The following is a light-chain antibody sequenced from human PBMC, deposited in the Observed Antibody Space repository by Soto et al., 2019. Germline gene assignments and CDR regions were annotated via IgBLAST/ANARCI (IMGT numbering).Light chain of an antibody. V-gene: IGLV1-40*01. Sequence: QSVLTQPPSVSGAPGQRVTISCTGSSSNIGAGYDVHWYQQLPGTAPKLLIYANKNRPAGVPDRFSASKSGTSASLAITGLQAEDEADYYCQSYDTSPSGYVFGTGTKLTAL. CDR2: ANK. CDR3: QSYDTSPSGYV. CDR1: SSNIGAGYD. J-gene: IGLJ1*01.